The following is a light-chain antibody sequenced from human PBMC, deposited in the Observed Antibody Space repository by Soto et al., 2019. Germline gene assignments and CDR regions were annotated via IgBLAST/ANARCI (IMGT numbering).Light chain of an antibody. CDR3: GTWDSSLSDYV. Sequence: QSVLTQPPSVSAAPGQKVTISCSGSSSNIGNNYVSWYQQLPGAAPKLLIYDNYKRPSGIPDRFSGSKSGTSATLGITGLQTGDEADYYCGTWDSSLSDYVFGTGTKVTVL. V-gene: IGLV1-51*01. CDR2: DNY. CDR1: SSNIGNNY. J-gene: IGLJ1*01.